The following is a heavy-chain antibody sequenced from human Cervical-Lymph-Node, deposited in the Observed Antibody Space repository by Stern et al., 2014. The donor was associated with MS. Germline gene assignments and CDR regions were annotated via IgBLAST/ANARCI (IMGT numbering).Heavy chain of an antibody. J-gene: IGHJ4*02. CDR2: IWYDGSNQ. Sequence: MQLVESGGGVVQPGRSLRLSCAASGFTFSGDGMHWVRQAPGKGLERVALIWYDGSNQYEADSVKGRFTISRDNSKNTLYLQKNSLRAEDTAVYYCVRDEAYCGGDCFNLLDYWGQGTLVTVSS. CDR3: VRDEAYCGGDCFNLLDY. CDR1: GFTFSGDG. D-gene: IGHD2-21*01. V-gene: IGHV3-33*01.